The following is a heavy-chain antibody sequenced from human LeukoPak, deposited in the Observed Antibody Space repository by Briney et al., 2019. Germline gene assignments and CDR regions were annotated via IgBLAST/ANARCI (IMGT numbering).Heavy chain of an antibody. Sequence: GGSLRLSCAASGFTFSSYNMNWVRQAPGKGLEWVSSITSSSNYIYYADSVEGRFTISRDNAKNSLYLQMNSLRAEDTTVYYCARDCWDYGSGSYCGIDYWGQGTLVTVSS. V-gene: IGHV3-21*03. CDR2: ITSSSNYI. J-gene: IGHJ4*02. CDR3: ARDCWDYGSGSYCGIDY. CDR1: GFTFSSYN. D-gene: IGHD3-10*01.